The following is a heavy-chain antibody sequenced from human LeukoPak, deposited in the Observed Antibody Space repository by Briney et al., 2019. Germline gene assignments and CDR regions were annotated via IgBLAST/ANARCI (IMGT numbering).Heavy chain of an antibody. CDR2: INPNSDGT. J-gene: IGHJ4*02. D-gene: IGHD1-26*01. CDR3: ARIPRGRYEAY. CDR1: GYTFSGYY. V-gene: IGHV1-2*02. Sequence: ASVKVSCKASGYTFSGYYMYWVRQAPGQGLEWMGWINPNSDGTNYAQKFQGRVTMTRDTSTTTGYMELSRLRSDDTAVYYCARIPRGRYEAYWGQGTLVTVSS.